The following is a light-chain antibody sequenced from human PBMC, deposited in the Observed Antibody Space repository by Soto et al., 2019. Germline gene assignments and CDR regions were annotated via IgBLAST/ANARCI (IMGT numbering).Light chain of an antibody. V-gene: IGKV3-15*01. CDR2: GAS. CDR3: QQYNNWPPILT. Sequence: EILMTQSPPTLSVSPEERATLSCRASQSVSSNLAWYQQKPGQAPRLLIYGASTRATGIPARFSGSGSGTEFTLTISSLQSEDFAVYYCQQYNNWPPILTFGGGTKVDIK. CDR1: QSVSSN. J-gene: IGKJ4*01.